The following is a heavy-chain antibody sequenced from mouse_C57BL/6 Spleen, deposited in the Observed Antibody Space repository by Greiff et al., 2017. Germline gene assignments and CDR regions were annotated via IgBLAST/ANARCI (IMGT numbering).Heavy chain of an antibody. D-gene: IGHD2-4*01. J-gene: IGHJ4*01. CDR3: ARIYDYAPYYAMDY. CDR1: GFTFSSYT. V-gene: IGHV5-9*01. CDR2: ISGGGGNT. Sequence: EVQVVESGGGLVKPGGSLKLSCAASGFTFSSYTMSWVRQTPEKRLEWVATISGGGGNTYYPDSVKGRFTISRDNAKNTLYLQMSSLRSEDTALYYCARIYDYAPYYAMDYWGQGTSVTVSS.